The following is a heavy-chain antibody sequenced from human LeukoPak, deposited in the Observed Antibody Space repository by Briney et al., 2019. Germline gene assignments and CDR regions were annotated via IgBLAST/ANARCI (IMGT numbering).Heavy chain of an antibody. J-gene: IGHJ3*02. Sequence: GGSLRLSCAASGFTFSSYAMSWVRQAPGKGLEWVSAISGSGGSTYYADSVKGRFTISRDNSKNTLYLQMNSLRAEDTAVHYCAKDRPYYDSSGYSPLCDAFDIWGQGTMVTVSS. D-gene: IGHD3-22*01. CDR1: GFTFSSYA. V-gene: IGHV3-23*01. CDR3: AKDRPYYDSSGYSPLCDAFDI. CDR2: ISGSGGST.